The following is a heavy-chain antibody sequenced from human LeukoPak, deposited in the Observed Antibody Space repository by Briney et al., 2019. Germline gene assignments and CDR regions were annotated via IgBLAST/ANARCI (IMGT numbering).Heavy chain of an antibody. CDR1: GFTFSSYG. Sequence: GGSLRLSCAASGFTFSSYGMHWVRQAPGKGLEWVVVISYDGSNKYYADSVKGRFTISRDNSKNTLYLQMNSLRAEDTAVYYCAKTTGTQRAYYFDYWGQGTLVTVSS. V-gene: IGHV3-30*18. J-gene: IGHJ4*02. CDR2: ISYDGSNK. D-gene: IGHD1-1*01. CDR3: AKTTGTQRAYYFDY.